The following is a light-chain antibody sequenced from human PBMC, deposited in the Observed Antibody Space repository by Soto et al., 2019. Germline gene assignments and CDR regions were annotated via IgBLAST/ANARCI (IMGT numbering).Light chain of an antibody. CDR1: SSNIGSHY. CDR2: DDD. J-gene: IGLJ2*01. CDR3: ETWDSSLSGVV. V-gene: IGLV1-51*01. Sequence: QSVLTQPPSVSAAPGQKVTICCSGSSSNIGSHYVSWFQQLPGTAPKVLIYDDDTRPSGIPDRFSGSKSGTSATLGITGLQTGDEADYYCETWDSSLSGVVLGGGTKSPS.